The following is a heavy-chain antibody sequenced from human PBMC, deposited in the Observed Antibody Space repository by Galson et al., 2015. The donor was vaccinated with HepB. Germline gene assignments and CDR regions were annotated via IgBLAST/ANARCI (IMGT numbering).Heavy chain of an antibody. D-gene: IGHD2-2*01. V-gene: IGHV3-74*03. Sequence: SLRLSCAAPGFRFGNYWMHWVRQVPGKGLEWISRINTFGNEIKYADSVRGRFATSRDNAKNILYLQMYSLGAEDTGLYYCARRGGSTWFPGSGYFDLWGRGSLVTVSS. CDR2: INTFGNEI. CDR1: GFRFGNYW. J-gene: IGHJ2*01. CDR3: ARRGGSTWFPGSGYFDL.